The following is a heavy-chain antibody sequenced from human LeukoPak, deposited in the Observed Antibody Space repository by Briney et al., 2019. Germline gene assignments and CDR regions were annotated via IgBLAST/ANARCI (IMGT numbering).Heavy chain of an antibody. CDR1: GFIVSSSY. J-gene: IGHJ4*02. CDR3: VRGHYSNTL. V-gene: IGHV3-66*01. D-gene: IGHD4-11*01. Sequence: GGSLRLSCAASGFIVSSSYMSWVRQPPGRGLEWVSGIYTDGSTYYADSVQGRFTISRDNSKNTLYLQMNSLRADDTSVYYCVRGHYSNTLGGQGTLVTVSS. CDR2: IYTDGST.